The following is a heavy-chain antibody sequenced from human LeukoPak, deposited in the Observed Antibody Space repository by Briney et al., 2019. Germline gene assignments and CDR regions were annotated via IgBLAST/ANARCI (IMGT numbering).Heavy chain of an antibody. Sequence: GGSRRLSWAASKLTFRTFGMHGVRKAPGKGLEWVPVIWYDGSNKYYADSVKGRFTISRDNSKNTLYLQMNSLRAEDTAVYYCARNFIAAAGRGYFDYWGQGTLVTVSS. CDR1: KLTFRTFG. CDR3: ARNFIAAAGRGYFDY. CDR2: IWYDGSNK. D-gene: IGHD6-13*01. J-gene: IGHJ4*02. V-gene: IGHV3-33*08.